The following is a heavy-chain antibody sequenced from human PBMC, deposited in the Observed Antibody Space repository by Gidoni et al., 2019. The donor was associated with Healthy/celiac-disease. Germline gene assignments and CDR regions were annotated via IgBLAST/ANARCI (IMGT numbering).Heavy chain of an antibody. J-gene: IGHJ4*02. V-gene: IGHV1-2*02. CDR1: GYTFTGYY. CDR2: INPNSGGT. CDR3: ARDQGYCGGDCHPLFDY. Sequence: QVQLVQSGAEVKKPGASVKVSCKASGYTFTGYYMHWVRQAPGQGLEWMGWINPNSGGTNYAQKFQGRVTMTRDTSISTAYMELSRLRSDDTAVYYCARDQGYCGGDCHPLFDYWGQGTLVTVSS. D-gene: IGHD2-21*02.